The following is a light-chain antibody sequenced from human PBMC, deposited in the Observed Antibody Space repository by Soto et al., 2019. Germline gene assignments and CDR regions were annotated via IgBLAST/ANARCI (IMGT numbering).Light chain of an antibody. J-gene: IGKJ5*01. CDR3: QQRPMRPIT. V-gene: IGKV3-11*01. CDR1: QSFRGL. Sequence: VLTHAPVTLSLTPGERATLSCRASQSFRGLLAWYQQKPGQAPRLLIYDAYNRATGIPPRFSGSGSGTDFTLTISSLEPEDSAVYYCQQRPMRPITFGQGTLLEIK. CDR2: DAY.